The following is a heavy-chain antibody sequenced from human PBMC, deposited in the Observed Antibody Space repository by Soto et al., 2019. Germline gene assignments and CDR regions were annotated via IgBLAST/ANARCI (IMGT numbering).Heavy chain of an antibody. Sequence: SDTLSLTPAVPDPPICSSHSWSSFRQPPGKGLEWIGEIYHTGHSNFSPSLKSRVTISVDKSKSQFSLKLSSVTAADTAVYYCARAVPSHSSYCFDYWGQGTLVT. CDR2: IYHTGHS. J-gene: IGHJ4*02. D-gene: IGHD6-6*01. CDR3: ARAVPSHSSYCFDY. V-gene: IGHV4-4*02. CDR1: DPPICSSHS.